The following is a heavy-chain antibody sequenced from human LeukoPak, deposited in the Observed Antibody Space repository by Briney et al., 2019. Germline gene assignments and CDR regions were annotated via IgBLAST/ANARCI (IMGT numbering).Heavy chain of an antibody. CDR1: GITFSNYW. CDR2: IKQDGGEK. V-gene: IGHV3-7*01. D-gene: IGHD6-13*01. Sequence: GSLRLSRAASGITFSNYWMSWVRQAPGKGLEWVANIKQDGGEKYYVDSVKGRFTISRDNAKNSLYLQMNSLRAEDTAVYYCARDPSSSLVDYWGQGTLVTVSS. CDR3: ARDPSSSLVDY. J-gene: IGHJ4*02.